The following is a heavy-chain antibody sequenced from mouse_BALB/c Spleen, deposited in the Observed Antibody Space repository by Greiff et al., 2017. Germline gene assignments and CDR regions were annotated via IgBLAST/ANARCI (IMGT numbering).Heavy chain of an antibody. CDR3: ARAYYDYGFDY. J-gene: IGHJ2*01. Sequence: EVQLQESGGGLVQPGGSLRLSCATSGFTFTDYYMSWVRQPPGKALEWLGFIRNKANGYTTEYSASVKGRFTISRDNSQSILYLQMNTLRAEDSATYYCARAYYDYGFDYWGQGTTLTVSS. CDR1: GFTFTDYY. D-gene: IGHD2-4*01. V-gene: IGHV7-3*02. CDR2: IRNKANGYTT.